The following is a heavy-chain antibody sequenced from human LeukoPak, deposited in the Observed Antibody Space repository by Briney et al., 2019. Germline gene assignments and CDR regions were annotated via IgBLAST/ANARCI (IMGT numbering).Heavy chain of an antibody. J-gene: IGHJ3*02. CDR2: IYSGGAT. V-gene: IGHV3-53*01. CDR1: GFTVSSSY. CDR3: ARQRDTVGASGGFDI. Sequence: PGGSLRLSCAAAGFTVSSSYMSWVRQAPGKGLEWVSVIYSGGATYYADSVKGRFTLSRDTSKNTLYLQMNSLRAEDTAVYYCARQRDTVGASGGFDIWGQGTMVTVSS. D-gene: IGHD5-12*01.